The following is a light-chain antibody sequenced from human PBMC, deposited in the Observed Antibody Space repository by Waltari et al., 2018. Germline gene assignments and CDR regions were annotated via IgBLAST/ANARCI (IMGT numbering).Light chain of an antibody. V-gene: IGKV3-20*01. CDR3: QKYGTLPAT. Sequence: LSCRASQSVSRYLAWYQQRPGQPPRLLIYDTSTRATGIPDRFSGSGSGTDFSLTISRLEPEDFAVYYCQKYGTLPATFGQGTKVEI. CDR1: QSVSRY. CDR2: DTS. J-gene: IGKJ1*01.